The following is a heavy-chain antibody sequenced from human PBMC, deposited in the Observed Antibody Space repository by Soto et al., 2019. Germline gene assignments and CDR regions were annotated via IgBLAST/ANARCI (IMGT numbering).Heavy chain of an antibody. Sequence: GESLKISCTGSGYSFTSYWIGWVRQMPGKGLEWMGIIYPGDSDTRYSPSFQGQVTISADKSISTAYLQWSSLKASDIAMYYCARHGASYCSGGSCYSGYYYYGMDVWGQGTTVTVSS. CDR3: ARHGASYCSGGSCYSGYYYYGMDV. J-gene: IGHJ6*02. D-gene: IGHD2-15*01. CDR1: GYSFTSYW. CDR2: IYPGDSDT. V-gene: IGHV5-51*01.